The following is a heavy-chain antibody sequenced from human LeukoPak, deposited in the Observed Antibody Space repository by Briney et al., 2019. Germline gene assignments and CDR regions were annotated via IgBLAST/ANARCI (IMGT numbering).Heavy chain of an antibody. D-gene: IGHD6-19*01. V-gene: IGHV1-69*04. CDR1: GGTFSSYA. CDR3: ASVLSSSGWYAGDY. J-gene: IGHJ4*02. CDR2: IIPILGIA. Sequence: SVKVSCKASGGTFSSYAISWVRQAPGQGLEWMGRIIPILGIANYAQKFQGRVTITADKSTSTAYMELSSLRSEDTAVYYCASVLSSSGWYAGDYWGQGTLVTVSS.